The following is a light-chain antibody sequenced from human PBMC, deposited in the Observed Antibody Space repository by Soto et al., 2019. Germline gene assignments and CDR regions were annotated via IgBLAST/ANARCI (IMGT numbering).Light chain of an antibody. CDR3: RSYTSTSTDV. Sequence: QSVLTQPASVSGSPGQSITISCTGTSSDVGGYKSASWYQQHPGKAPKLLIYNVSNRPSGISDRFSGSWSGDTASLTISGLQAEDEADYYCRSYTSTSTDVFGTGTKSPS. CDR1: SSDVGGYKS. CDR2: NVS. J-gene: IGLJ1*01. V-gene: IGLV2-14*03.